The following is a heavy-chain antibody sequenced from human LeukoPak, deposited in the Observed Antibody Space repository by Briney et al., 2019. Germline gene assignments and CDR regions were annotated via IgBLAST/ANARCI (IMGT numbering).Heavy chain of an antibody. CDR2: TTTTGATT. Sequence: GESLRLSCAASGFTFGSYGMSWVRQAPGKGLEWFSFTTTTGATTSYADSVKGRFTISRDNLRNTLYMQMNSLRDEDTALYYCTIMHGYYDGSGYWVQWGQGTLVTVSS. D-gene: IGHD3-22*01. J-gene: IGHJ4*02. V-gene: IGHV3-23*01. CDR3: TIMHGYYDGSGYWVQ. CDR1: GFTFGSYG.